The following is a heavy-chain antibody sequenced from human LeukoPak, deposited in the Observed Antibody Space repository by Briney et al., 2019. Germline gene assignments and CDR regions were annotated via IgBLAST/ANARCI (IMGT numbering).Heavy chain of an antibody. J-gene: IGHJ6*02. CDR3: TTERNWELLRPYGMDI. Sequence: GGSLRLSCAASGFSFNYVWMNWVRQAPGKGLEWVGRSRTKIDGETTDYAAPVKGRFTISRDGSKTTLYLQMNSLKTEDSAVYYCTTERNWELLRPYGMDIWGQGTTVTVSS. CDR2: SRTKIDGETT. CDR1: GFSFNYVW. V-gene: IGHV3-15*01. D-gene: IGHD1-26*01.